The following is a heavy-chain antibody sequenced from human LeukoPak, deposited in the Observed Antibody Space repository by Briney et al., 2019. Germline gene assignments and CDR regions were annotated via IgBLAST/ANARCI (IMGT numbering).Heavy chain of an antibody. V-gene: IGHV3-7*04. Sequence: GGSPRLSCAASGFTFSNYWMSWVRQAPGRGLEWVANIKPDGSAQYYVDSVKGRFTISRDNAKNSLYLQMNSLRVEDTAVYYCARGGGRDPFNVAYWGQGTLVTVSS. J-gene: IGHJ4*02. CDR1: GFTFSNYW. CDR3: ARGGGRDPFNVAY. D-gene: IGHD3-10*01. CDR2: IKPDGSAQ.